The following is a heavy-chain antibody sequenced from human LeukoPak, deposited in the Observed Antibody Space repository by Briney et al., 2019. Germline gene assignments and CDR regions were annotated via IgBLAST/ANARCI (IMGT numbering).Heavy chain of an antibody. CDR2: ISPEGSIP. V-gene: IGHV3-74*01. CDR3: VFFYTALKIPY. D-gene: IGHD3-16*01. J-gene: IGHJ4*02. Sequence: GGAQRLSCAASGFNFGTYWMHWVRQAPGKGLVWVSTISPEGSIPTYADSVKGRFTISRDNAKNTLFLQMASLRAEDTAIYYCVFFYTALKIPYWGQGALVTVSS. CDR1: GFNFGTYW.